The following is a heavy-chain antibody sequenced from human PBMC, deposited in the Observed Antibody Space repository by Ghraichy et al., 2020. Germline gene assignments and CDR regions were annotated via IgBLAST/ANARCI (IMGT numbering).Heavy chain of an antibody. J-gene: IGHJ3*02. V-gene: IGHV3-9*01. D-gene: IGHD3-10*01. Sequence: LSLTCAASGFTFDDYAMHWVRQAPGKGLEWVSGISWNRGSIGYADSVKGRFTIPRDNDKNSLYLQMNSLRDEDTALYYCAKDIAYGSGISYAFDIWGQGTMVTVSS. CDR2: ISWNRGSI. CDR3: AKDIAYGSGISYAFDI. CDR1: GFTFDDYA.